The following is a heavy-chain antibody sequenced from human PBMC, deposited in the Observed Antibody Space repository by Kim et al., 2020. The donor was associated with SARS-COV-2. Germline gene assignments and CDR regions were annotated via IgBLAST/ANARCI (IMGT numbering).Heavy chain of an antibody. CDR2: IYSGGST. Sequence: GGSLRLSCAASGFTVSSNYMSWVRQAPGKGLEWVSVIYSGGSTYYADSVKGRFTISRDNSKNTLYLQMNSLRAEDTAVYYCASSDYYDSSGYSSRGGYFQHWGQGTLVTVSS. CDR3: ASSDYYDSSGYSSRGGYFQH. J-gene: IGHJ1*01. V-gene: IGHV3-66*02. CDR1: GFTVSSNY. D-gene: IGHD3-22*01.